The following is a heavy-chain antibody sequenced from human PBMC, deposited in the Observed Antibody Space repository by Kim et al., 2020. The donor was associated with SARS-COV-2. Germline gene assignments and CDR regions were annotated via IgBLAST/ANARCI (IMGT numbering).Heavy chain of an antibody. CDR3: ARDTPFNIRGGNYGMDV. D-gene: IGHD3-16*01. Sequence: FQGRVTITADESTSTAYMELSSLRAEDTAVYYCARDTPFNIRGGNYGMDVWGQGTTVTVSS. V-gene: IGHV1-69*01. J-gene: IGHJ6*02.